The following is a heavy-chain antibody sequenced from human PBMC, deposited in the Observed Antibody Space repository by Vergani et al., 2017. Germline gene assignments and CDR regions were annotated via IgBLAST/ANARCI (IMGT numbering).Heavy chain of an antibody. V-gene: IGHV4-39*07. CDR3: ARTPPNYDLWSGYRDYYYMDV. J-gene: IGHJ6*03. CDR1: GGSISSSSYY. D-gene: IGHD3-3*01. Sequence: QLQLQESGPGLVKPSETLSLTCTVSGGSISSSSYYWGWIRQPPGKGLEWIGSIYYSGSTYYNPSLKSRVTISVDTSKNQFSLKLSPVTAADTAVYYCARTPPNYDLWSGYRDYYYMDVWGKGTTVTVSS. CDR2: IYYSGST.